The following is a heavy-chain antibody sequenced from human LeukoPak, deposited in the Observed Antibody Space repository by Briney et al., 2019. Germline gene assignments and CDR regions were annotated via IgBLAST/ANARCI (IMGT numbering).Heavy chain of an antibody. Sequence: SETLSLTCTVSGGSISSYYWSWIRQSPGKGLEWIGYIYYSGSTNYNPSLKSRVTISVDTSKNQFSLKLSSVTAADTAVYYCARDRRYYGMDVWGQGTTVTVSS. CDR1: GGSISSYY. J-gene: IGHJ6*02. CDR3: ARDRRYYGMDV. V-gene: IGHV4-59*01. CDR2: IYYSGST.